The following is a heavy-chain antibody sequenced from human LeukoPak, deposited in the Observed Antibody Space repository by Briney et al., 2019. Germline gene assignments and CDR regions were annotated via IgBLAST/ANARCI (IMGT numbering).Heavy chain of an antibody. CDR2: VGISSGNT. CDR3: ARGHRYAFDT. V-gene: IGHV3-48*04. D-gene: IGHD5-12*01. Sequence: GGSLRLACAASGFTFSDYSMEWVRQAPGKGLEWISYVGISSGNTKYGDYVKGRFTISGDSAKTSVFLQMNNLRVEDTAVYYCARGHRYAFDTWGQGTLVTVSS. J-gene: IGHJ4*02. CDR1: GFTFSDYS.